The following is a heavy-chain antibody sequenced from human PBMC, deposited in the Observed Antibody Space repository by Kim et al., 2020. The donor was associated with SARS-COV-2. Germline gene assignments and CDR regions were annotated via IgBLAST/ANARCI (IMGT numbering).Heavy chain of an antibody. Sequence: INEDGSEKHYVASVKGRFTISRDNAKNSLYLQMNSLRTEDTAVYYCSSRPAWGQGTLVTVSS. J-gene: IGHJ5*02. CDR2: INEDGSEK. V-gene: IGHV3-7*01. CDR3: SSRPA.